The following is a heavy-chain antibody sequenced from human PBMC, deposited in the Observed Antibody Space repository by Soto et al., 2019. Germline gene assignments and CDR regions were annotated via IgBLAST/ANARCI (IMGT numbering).Heavy chain of an antibody. CDR3: ARGGYDSSGYYFDY. V-gene: IGHV4-59*08. J-gene: IGHJ4*02. CDR1: GGSIRSYY. D-gene: IGHD3-22*01. Sequence: SETLSLTCAVSGGSIRSYYWTWIRQPPGKGLEWIGDIHFSGSTNYNPSLKSRVTISVDTSKNQFSLKLSSVTAADTAVYYCARGGYDSSGYYFDYWGQGTLVTVSS. CDR2: IHFSGST.